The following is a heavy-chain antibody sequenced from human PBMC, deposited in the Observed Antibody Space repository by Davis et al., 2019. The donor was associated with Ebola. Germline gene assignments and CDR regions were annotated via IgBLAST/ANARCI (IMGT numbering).Heavy chain of an antibody. Sequence: GESLKISCAASGFTFSSSSMHWVRQAPGKGLEWVTAISYDGSSQYYADSVKGRFTISRDNPGTTLYLQMSNLRAEDTAVYYCAKDGGKYPYWYFDLWGRGTLVTVSS. CDR1: GFTFSSSS. J-gene: IGHJ2*01. CDR2: ISYDGSSQ. V-gene: IGHV3-30*04. CDR3: AKDGGKYPYWYFDL. D-gene: IGHD1-14*01.